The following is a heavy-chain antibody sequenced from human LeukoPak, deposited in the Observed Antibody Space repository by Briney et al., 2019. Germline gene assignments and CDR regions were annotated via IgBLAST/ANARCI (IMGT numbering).Heavy chain of an antibody. V-gene: IGHV3-7*04. CDR1: GFTFSGYW. CDR2: IKQDGSEK. CDR3: ARDWQWQQLDGDAIAI. D-gene: IGHD6-13*01. Sequence: GGSLRLSCAASGFTFSGYWMSWVRQAPGKGLEWVANIKQDGSEKYYVDSVKGRFTISRDNAKNSLFLQMNSLRAEDTAVYYCARDWQWQQLDGDAIAIWGQGTMVTVSS. J-gene: IGHJ3*02.